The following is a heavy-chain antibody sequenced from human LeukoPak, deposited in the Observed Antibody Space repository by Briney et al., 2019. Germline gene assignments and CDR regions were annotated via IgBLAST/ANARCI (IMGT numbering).Heavy chain of an antibody. CDR1: GYTFTGYY. CDR3: AIDYYGSGSYFPTYYYYYGMDV. CDR2: INPNSGGT. J-gene: IGHJ6*02. Sequence: ASVKVSCKASGYTFTGYYMHWVRQAPGQGLEWMGWINPNSGGTNYAQKFQGRVTMTRDTSISTAYMELSRLRSDDTAVYYCAIDYYGSGSYFPTYYYYYGMDVWGQGTTVTVSS. D-gene: IGHD3-10*01. V-gene: IGHV1-2*02.